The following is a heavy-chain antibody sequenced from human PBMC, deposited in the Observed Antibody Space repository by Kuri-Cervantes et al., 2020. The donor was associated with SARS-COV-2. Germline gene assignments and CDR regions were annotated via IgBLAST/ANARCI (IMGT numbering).Heavy chain of an antibody. V-gene: IGHV3-21*01. CDR1: GFTFSSYS. CDR2: ISSSSSYI. Sequence: GESLKISCAASGFTFSSYSMNWVRQAPGKGLEWVSSISSSSSYIYYADSVKGRFTISRDNAKNSLYLQMNSLRAEDTAVYYCARGFKQSNGVDYWGQGTRVTVSS. CDR3: ARGFKQSNGVDY. D-gene: IGHD2-8*01. J-gene: IGHJ4*02.